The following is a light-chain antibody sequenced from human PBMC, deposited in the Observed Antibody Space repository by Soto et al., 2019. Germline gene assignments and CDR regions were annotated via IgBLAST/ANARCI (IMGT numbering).Light chain of an antibody. Sequence: QSVLTQPASVSGSPGQSITISCTGTSSDVGVNNYVSWYQRHPGKAPKLIIYEVNNRPSGVSNRFSGSKSGNTASLTISGLQAEDEADYFCCSSTSISTFVFGSGTKVTVL. CDR1: SSDVGVNNY. CDR3: CSSTSISTFV. CDR2: EVN. V-gene: IGLV2-14*01. J-gene: IGLJ1*01.